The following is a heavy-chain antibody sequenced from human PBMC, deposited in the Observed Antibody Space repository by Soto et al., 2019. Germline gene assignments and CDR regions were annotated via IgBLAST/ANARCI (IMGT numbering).Heavy chain of an antibody. CDR1: GYSLGANY. D-gene: IGHD3-22*01. CDR3: ARDLIVDGPDNYAMDV. CDR2: INPNSSGT. V-gene: IGHV1-2*02. Sequence: ASVKVSCKASGYSLGANYIHWVRQAPGQGLEWMGWINPNSSGTVYAQKFQGRVTMTRDTSLTTAYMQLNRLTPDDTAIYYCARDLIVDGPDNYAMDVWGQGTTVTVSS. J-gene: IGHJ6*02.